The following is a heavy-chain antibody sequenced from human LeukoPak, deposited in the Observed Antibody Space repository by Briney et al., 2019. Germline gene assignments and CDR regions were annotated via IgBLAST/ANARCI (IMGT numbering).Heavy chain of an antibody. Sequence: GGSLRVSCAASGFTVSDNYMTWVRQAPGKGLEWVSLISSGGTTYSADSVKGRFTISRDNSKNTLYLQMNSLRGEDTAVYYCARVRSDNNGWYNIDYWGQGALITVSS. D-gene: IGHD6-19*01. CDR2: ISSGGTT. V-gene: IGHV3-53*01. CDR1: GFTVSDNY. CDR3: ARVRSDNNGWYNIDY. J-gene: IGHJ4*02.